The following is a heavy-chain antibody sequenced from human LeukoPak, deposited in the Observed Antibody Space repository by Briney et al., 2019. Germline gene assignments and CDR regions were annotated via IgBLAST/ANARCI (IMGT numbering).Heavy chain of an antibody. CDR1: GGTFSSYA. J-gene: IGHJ2*01. CDR2: IIPSFGTA. CDR3: ARDPVAAAGLNWYFDL. Sequence: ASVKVSCKASGGTFSSYAISWVRQAPGQGLEWMGGIIPSFGTANYAQKFQGRVTITADESTSTAYMELSSLRSEDTAVYYCARDPVAAAGLNWYFDLWGRGTLVTVSS. D-gene: IGHD6-13*01. V-gene: IGHV1-69*13.